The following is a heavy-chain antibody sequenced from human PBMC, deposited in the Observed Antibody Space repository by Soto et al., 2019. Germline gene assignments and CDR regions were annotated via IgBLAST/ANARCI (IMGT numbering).Heavy chain of an antibody. D-gene: IGHD3-22*01. CDR1: GGSIISGDYY. V-gene: IGHV4-30-4*01. J-gene: IGHJ5*02. CDR2: IYYSGST. Sequence: LSLTFTVSGGSIISGDYYWSWIRQPPGKGLEWIGYIYYSGSTYYNPSLESRVTISVDTSKNQFSLKLSSVTATDTAVYYCARELGYDSSGYYPWGQGTLVTVSS. CDR3: ARELGYDSSGYYP.